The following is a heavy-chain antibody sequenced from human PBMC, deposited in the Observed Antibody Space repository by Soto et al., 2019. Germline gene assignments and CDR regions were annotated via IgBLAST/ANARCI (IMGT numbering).Heavy chain of an antibody. CDR3: AKKGLGSLATYCTTGDCHYAFDV. Sequence: EVQLLESGGGLVRPGGSLRLSCAASGFTFYNYAMNWVRQAPGKGLEWGSTISGGGDGTYYADSVKGRFTISRDNSRNTGDLHMNSLRPEDTAVYYCAKKGLGSLATYCTTGDCHYAFDVWGQGTLVTVSS. D-gene: IGHD2-8*01. CDR2: ISGGGDGT. CDR1: GFTFYNYA. V-gene: IGHV3-23*01. J-gene: IGHJ3*01.